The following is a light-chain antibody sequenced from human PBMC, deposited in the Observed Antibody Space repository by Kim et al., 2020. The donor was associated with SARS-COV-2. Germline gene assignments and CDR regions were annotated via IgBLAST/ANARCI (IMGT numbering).Light chain of an antibody. CDR2: GAS. V-gene: IGKV3-15*01. J-gene: IGKJ3*01. CDR1: QSIASSY. CDR3: QQYHDWPFT. Sequence: EIVMTQSPATLSVSPGERATLSCRASQSIASSYLAWYQQKPGQAPRLLIYGASSRASDIPARFSGSGSGTEFALTITSLQSEDFAVYYCQQYHDWPFTFGPGTKVDIK.